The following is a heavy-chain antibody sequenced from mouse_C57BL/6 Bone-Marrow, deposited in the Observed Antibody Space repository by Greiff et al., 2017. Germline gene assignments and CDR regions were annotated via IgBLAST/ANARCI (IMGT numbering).Heavy chain of an antibody. CDR2: IDPEDGET. V-gene: IGHV14-2*01. D-gene: IGHD2-1*01. Sequence: EVQLQQSGAELVKPGASVKLSCTASGFNIKDYYMHWVKQRTEQGLEWIGRIDPEDGETKYAPKFQGKATLTADTSSNTAYLQPSSLTTEDTAVYYCARAVSYGNNSYWYFDVWGTGTTVTVSS. J-gene: IGHJ1*03. CDR3: ARAVSYGNNSYWYFDV. CDR1: GFNIKDYY.